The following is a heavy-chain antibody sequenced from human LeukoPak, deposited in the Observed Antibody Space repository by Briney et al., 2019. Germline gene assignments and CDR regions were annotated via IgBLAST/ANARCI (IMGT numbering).Heavy chain of an antibody. CDR2: INPSGGST. CDR1: GYTFTSYY. CDR3: ARTAAGSYYYYGMDV. J-gene: IGHJ6*02. D-gene: IGHD6-13*01. Sequence: GASVKVSCKASGYTFTSYYMHWVRQAPGQGLEWMGIINPSGGSTSYAQKFQGRVTMTRDTSTSTVYMELSSLRSEDTAVYYCARTAAGSYYYYGMDVWGQGTTVTVSS. V-gene: IGHV1-46*01.